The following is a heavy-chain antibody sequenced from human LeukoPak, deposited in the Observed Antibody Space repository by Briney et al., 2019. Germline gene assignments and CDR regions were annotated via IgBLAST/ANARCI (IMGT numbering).Heavy chain of an antibody. D-gene: IGHD3-9*01. CDR1: GFTFSNYG. J-gene: IGHJ3*02. V-gene: IGHV3-23*01. CDR3: ARDYDILTGYYRPYDAFDI. CDR2: ISGSGGTT. Sequence: GGSLRLSCAASGFTFSNYGMSWVRQAPGKGLEWVSGISGSGGTTYYADSVKGRFTISRDNAKNSLYLQMNSLRAEDTAVYYCARDYDILTGYYRPYDAFDIWGQGTMVTVSS.